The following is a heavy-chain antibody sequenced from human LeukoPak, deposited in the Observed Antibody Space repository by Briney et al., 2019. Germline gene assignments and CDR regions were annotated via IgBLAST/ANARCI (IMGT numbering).Heavy chain of an antibody. CDR3: ARQSLQVGGSVYNWFDP. CDR2: IYYSGST. CDR1: GGSISSSSYY. Sequence: SETLSLTCTVSGGSISSSSYYWGWIRQPPGKGLEWIGSIYYSGSTYYNPSLKSRVTISVDTSKNQFSLKLSSVTAADTAVYYCARQSLQVGGSVYNWFDPWGQGTLVTVSS. V-gene: IGHV4-39*07. D-gene: IGHD3-10*01. J-gene: IGHJ5*02.